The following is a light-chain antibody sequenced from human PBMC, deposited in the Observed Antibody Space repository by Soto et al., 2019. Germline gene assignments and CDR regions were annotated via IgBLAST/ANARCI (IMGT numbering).Light chain of an antibody. V-gene: IGLV1-44*01. Sequence: QSALTQPPSASGTPGQRVSISCSGISSNIGSETVNWYQQFPGTAPKLLIFSNNQRPSGVPDRFSGSKSGTSASLAISGLQSEDEADYYCAAWDDSLNGLYVFGTGTKVTVL. CDR1: SSNIGSET. J-gene: IGLJ1*01. CDR2: SNN. CDR3: AAWDDSLNGLYV.